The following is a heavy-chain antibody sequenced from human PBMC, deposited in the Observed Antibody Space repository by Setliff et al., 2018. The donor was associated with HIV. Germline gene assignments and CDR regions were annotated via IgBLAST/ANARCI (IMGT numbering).Heavy chain of an antibody. CDR1: GGSISSRSYC. V-gene: IGHV4-61*09. CDR3: ARRESYYDILTGSAFDAFDI. Sequence: PSETLSLTCSVSGGSISSRSYCWSWIRQPAGKGLEWIGHIHTSGDTDYSPSLNSRVTISIDTSKKQFSLKLSSVTAADTAMYYCARRESYYDILTGSAFDAFDIWGQGTMVTVSS. D-gene: IGHD3-9*01. J-gene: IGHJ3*02. CDR2: IHTSGDT.